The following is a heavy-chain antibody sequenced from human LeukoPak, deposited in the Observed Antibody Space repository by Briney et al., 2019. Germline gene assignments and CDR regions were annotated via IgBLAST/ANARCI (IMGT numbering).Heavy chain of an antibody. CDR2: ISAYNGNT. J-gene: IGHJ5*02. V-gene: IGHV1-18*01. D-gene: IGHD2/OR15-2a*01. CDR1: GYTFTSYG. CDR3: ARGQEYATLRNWFDP. Sequence: GASVKVSCKASGYTFTSYGISRVRQAPGQGLEWMGWISAYNGNTNYAQKLQGRVTMTTDTSTSTAYMELRSLRSDDTAVYYCARGQEYATLRNWFDPWGQGTLVTVSS.